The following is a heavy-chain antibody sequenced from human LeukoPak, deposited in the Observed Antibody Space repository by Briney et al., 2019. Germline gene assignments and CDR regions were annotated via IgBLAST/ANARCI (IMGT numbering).Heavy chain of an antibody. J-gene: IGHJ4*02. Sequence: PSQTLSLTCTVSGGSISSGSYYWSWVRQPAGKGLEWIGRIYTSGSTSYNPSLKSRVTISVDTSKNQFSLKLSSVTAADTAVYYCARVTSRSPGYWGQGTLVTVSS. CDR2: IYTSGST. CDR3: ARVTSRSPGY. V-gene: IGHV4-61*02. CDR1: GGSISSGSYY. D-gene: IGHD1-26*01.